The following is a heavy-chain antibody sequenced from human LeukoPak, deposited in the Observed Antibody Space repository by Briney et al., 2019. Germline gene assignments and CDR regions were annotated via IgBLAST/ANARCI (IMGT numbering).Heavy chain of an antibody. D-gene: IGHD3-22*01. J-gene: IGHJ4*02. Sequence: GGSLRLSCAASGFTFSNYAISWVRQAPGKGLEWVSGTNNSGGSTYSADSVKGRFTISRDNAKNTVYLQMNSLRVEDTALYYCAKVVNSGYYYYFDYWGQGTLVTVSS. CDR3: AKVVNSGYYYYFDY. CDR2: TNNSGGST. CDR1: GFTFSNYA. V-gene: IGHV3-23*01.